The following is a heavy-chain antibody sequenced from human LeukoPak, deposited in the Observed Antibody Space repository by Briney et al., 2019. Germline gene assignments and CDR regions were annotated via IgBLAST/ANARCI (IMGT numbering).Heavy chain of an antibody. J-gene: IGHJ4*02. Sequence: PGGSLRLSRAASLFTFSSYWMHWVRQASRKGLVWVSFNTSDGSSTSYADYVKGRFTISRDNATNMLYLQMNSLRAEDTAVYYCARYGSLPDYWGQGTLVTVSS. CDR3: ARYGSLPDY. D-gene: IGHD5-12*01. V-gene: IGHV3-74*01. CDR1: LFTFSSYW. CDR2: NTSDGSST.